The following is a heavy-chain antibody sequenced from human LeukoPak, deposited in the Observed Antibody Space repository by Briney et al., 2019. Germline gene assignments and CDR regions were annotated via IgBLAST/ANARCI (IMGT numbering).Heavy chain of an antibody. D-gene: IGHD2-2*01. Sequence: ASVKVSCKASGYTFTSYAISWVRQAPGQGLEWMGWISPYNGNTNYAQKVQGRVTMTTDTSTSTAYMELRSLRSDDTAVYYCARGGCSTTNCYVQNWFDPWGQGTLVTVSS. J-gene: IGHJ5*02. V-gene: IGHV1-18*01. CDR2: ISPYNGNT. CDR3: ARGGCSTTNCYVQNWFDP. CDR1: GYTFTSYA.